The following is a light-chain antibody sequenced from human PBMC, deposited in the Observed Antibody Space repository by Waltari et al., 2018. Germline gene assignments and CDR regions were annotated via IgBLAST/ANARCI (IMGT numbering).Light chain of an antibody. Sequence: QSALTQPASVSGSPGQSITISCSGTSSDVGGLNDVAWYQQNPGKAPKLMISKVNKRLSGFSKRFSGSKSGNTASLTISGLQAEDEADYYCSSYTTDSTWVFGGGTKLTVL. CDR3: SSYTTDSTWV. V-gene: IGLV2-14*01. J-gene: IGLJ3*02. CDR2: KVN. CDR1: SSDVGGLND.